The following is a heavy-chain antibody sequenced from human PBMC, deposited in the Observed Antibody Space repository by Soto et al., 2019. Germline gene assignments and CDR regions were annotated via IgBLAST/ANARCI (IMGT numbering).Heavy chain of an antibody. CDR2: IYYSGST. CDR3: ARHRYSYGVYYFDY. V-gene: IGHV4-61*08. Sequence: PSETLSLTCTVSGGSISNGGYYWSWIRQHPGKGLEWIGYIYYSGSTNYNPSLKSRVTISVDTSKNQFSLKLSSVTAADTAVYYCARHRYSYGVYYFDYWGQGTLVTVSS. CDR1: GGSISNGGYY. J-gene: IGHJ4*02. D-gene: IGHD5-18*01.